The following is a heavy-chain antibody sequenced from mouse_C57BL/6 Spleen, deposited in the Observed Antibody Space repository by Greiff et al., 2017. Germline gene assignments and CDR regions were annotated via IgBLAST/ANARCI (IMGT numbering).Heavy chain of an antibody. J-gene: IGHJ2*01. V-gene: IGHV1-52*01. D-gene: IGHD1-1*01. CDR3: GRRPDYDGSSPYYFDY. CDR1: GYTFTSYW. Sequence: QVQLQQPGAELVRPGSSVKLSCKASGYTFTSYWMHWVKQRPIQGLEWIGNINPSDSETHYNQKFKDKATLTVDKSSSTASMQLSSLTSEDSAVYYCGRRPDYDGSSPYYFDYWGQGTTLTVSS. CDR2: INPSDSET.